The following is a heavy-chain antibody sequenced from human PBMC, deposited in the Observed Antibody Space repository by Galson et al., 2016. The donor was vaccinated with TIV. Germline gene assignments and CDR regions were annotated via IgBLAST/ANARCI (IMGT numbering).Heavy chain of an antibody. Sequence: SVKVSCKASGGIFRNYAISWVRQAPGQGLEWMGGIIAIFGTVTYAQKFQGRVTMTTNTSTRTAYMELRSLRSDDTAVYYCARDRMSPLVGATQDFWGQGTLVSVSS. CDR3: ARDRMSPLVGATQDF. D-gene: IGHD1-26*01. CDR1: GGIFRNYA. V-gene: IGHV1-69*05. J-gene: IGHJ4*02. CDR2: IIAIFGTV.